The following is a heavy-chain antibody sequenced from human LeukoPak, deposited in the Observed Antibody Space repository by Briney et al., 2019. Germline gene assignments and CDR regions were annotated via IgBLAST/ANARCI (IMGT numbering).Heavy chain of an antibody. V-gene: IGHV3-48*02. CDR3: AKEQTSSGYFDY. J-gene: IGHJ4*02. CDR2: ISPSGSTI. CDR1: GFSFSDYS. D-gene: IGHD3-10*01. Sequence: PGGSLRLSCAASGFSFSDYSMNWVRQAPGKGLEWLSYISPSGSTIYYADSVRGRFTISRDNPKNSLYLQMSSLRDGDTALYYCAKEQTSSGYFDYWGQGTLVTVSS.